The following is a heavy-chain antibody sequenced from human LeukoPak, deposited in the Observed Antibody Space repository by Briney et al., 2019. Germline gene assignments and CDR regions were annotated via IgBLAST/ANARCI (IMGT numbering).Heavy chain of an antibody. D-gene: IGHD3-10*01. CDR2: INPNSGGT. CDR1: GYTFTGYY. CDR3: ARVVTDYYGFPWFVY. Sequence: VASVKVSCKASGYTFTGYYMHWVRQAPGQGLEWMGWINPNSGGTNYAQKFQGRVTMTRDTSISTAYMELSRLRSDDTAVYYCARVVTDYYGFPWFVYWGQGTLVTVSS. V-gene: IGHV1-2*02. J-gene: IGHJ4*02.